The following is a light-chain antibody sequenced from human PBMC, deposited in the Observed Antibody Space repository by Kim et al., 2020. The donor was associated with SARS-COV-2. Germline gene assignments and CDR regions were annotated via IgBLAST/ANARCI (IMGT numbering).Light chain of an antibody. Sequence: VSPGERATLSCRASQSVLTNLAWYQQKPGQAPRLLIYGASTRATGIPASISGSGSGTEFTLTISSLQSEDFVIYYCQQYYNWPRTFGQGTKVEIK. CDR1: QSVLTN. CDR2: GAS. J-gene: IGKJ1*01. V-gene: IGKV3-15*01. CDR3: QQYYNWPRT.